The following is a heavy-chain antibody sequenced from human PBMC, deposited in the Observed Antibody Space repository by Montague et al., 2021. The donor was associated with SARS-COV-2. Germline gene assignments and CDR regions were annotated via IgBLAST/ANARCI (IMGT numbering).Heavy chain of an antibody. CDR1: GVSISSYY. CDR3: AKQALTRYCTSTTCFGAAFGI. Sequence: SETLSLTCTVSGVSISSYYWTWIRQPPGKGLEWIGFIYYSGSTNYNPSLKSRVTISVDTSKNQFSLKLSSVTAADTAVYYCAKQALTRYCTSTTCFGAAFGIWGPGTMVTV. CDR2: IYYSGST. J-gene: IGHJ3*02. D-gene: IGHD2-2*01. V-gene: IGHV4-59*08.